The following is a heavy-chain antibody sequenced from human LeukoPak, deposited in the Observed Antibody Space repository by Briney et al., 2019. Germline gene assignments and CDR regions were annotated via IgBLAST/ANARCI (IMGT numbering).Heavy chain of an antibody. CDR1: GGSISSYY. CDR3: ARDRAPYYYHGSGSHWFDP. Sequence: SETLSLTCTVSGGSISSYYWSWIRQPAGKGLEWIGRIYTSGSTNYNPSLKSRVTMSVDTSKNQFSLKLSSVTAADTAVYYCARDRAPYYYHGSGSHWFDPWGQGTLVTVSS. J-gene: IGHJ5*02. D-gene: IGHD3-10*01. CDR2: IYTSGST. V-gene: IGHV4-4*07.